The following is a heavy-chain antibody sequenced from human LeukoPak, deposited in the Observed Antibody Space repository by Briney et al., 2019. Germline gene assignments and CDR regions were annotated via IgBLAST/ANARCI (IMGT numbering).Heavy chain of an antibody. V-gene: IGHV4-59*01. CDR3: ARDAKYSSSSVWFDP. J-gene: IGHJ5*02. D-gene: IGHD6-6*01. CDR2: IYYSGST. Sequence: SETLSLTCTVSGGSISSYYWSWIRQPPGKGLEWIGYIYYSGSTNYNPSLKSRVTISVDTSKNQFSLKLRSVTAADTAVYYCARDAKYSSSSVWFDPWGQGTLVTVSS. CDR1: GGSISSYY.